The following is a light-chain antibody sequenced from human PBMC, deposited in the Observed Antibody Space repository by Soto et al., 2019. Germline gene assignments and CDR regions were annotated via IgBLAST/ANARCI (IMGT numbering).Light chain of an antibody. V-gene: IGLV1-44*01. CDR1: SSNIGSNT. CDR3: AAWDDSLNAMV. Sequence: QSVLTQPPSASGTPGQRVTISCSGSSSNIGSNTGNWFQQVPGTAPTLLIYSDNQRPSEVPDRFCGSKSGTSASLAIRGLQSEDEADYYCAAWDDSLNAMVFGGGTKLTVL. CDR2: SDN. J-gene: IGLJ2*01.